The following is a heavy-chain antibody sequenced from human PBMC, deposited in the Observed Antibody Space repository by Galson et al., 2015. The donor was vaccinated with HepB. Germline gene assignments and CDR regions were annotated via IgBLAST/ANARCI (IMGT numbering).Heavy chain of an antibody. Sequence: SLRLSCAASGFTFSSYSMNWVRQAPGKGLEWVSYISSSSTIYYADSVKGRFTISRDNAKNSLYLQMNSLRAEDTAVYYCARDSGGWSKWFDPWGQGTLVTVSS. V-gene: IGHV3-48*04. CDR1: GFTFSSYS. J-gene: IGHJ5*02. CDR3: ARDSGGWSKWFDP. D-gene: IGHD6-19*01. CDR2: ISSSSTI.